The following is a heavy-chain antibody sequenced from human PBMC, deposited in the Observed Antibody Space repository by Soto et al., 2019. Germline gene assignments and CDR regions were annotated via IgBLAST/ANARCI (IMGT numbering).Heavy chain of an antibody. J-gene: IGHJ6*03. CDR2: MNPNSGNT. CDR1: GYTFTSYD. D-gene: IGHD2-8*01. CDR3: ARVNESYYYYYMDV. V-gene: IGHV1-8*01. Sequence: GASVKVSCKASGYTFTSYDINWVRQATGQGLEWMGWMNPNSGNTGYAQKFQGRATMTRNTSISTAYMELSSLRSEDTAVYYCARVNESYYYYYMDVWGKGTTVTVSS.